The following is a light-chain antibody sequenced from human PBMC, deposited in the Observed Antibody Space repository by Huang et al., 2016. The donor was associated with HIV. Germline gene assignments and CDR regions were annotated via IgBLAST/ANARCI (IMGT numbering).Light chain of an antibody. CDR3: QQTDNVPRT. CDR2: AAS. V-gene: IGKV1-39*01. Sequence: DIQMTPSPSSLSASIGDRVTMSCRASQTVDMYLNWYQQTPGRAPKLLIYAASNLQSDVPSRFSGTGSGTNFTLTISSLQPEDFVIYFCQQTDNVPRTFGQGTALEIK. J-gene: IGKJ2*01. CDR1: QTVDMY.